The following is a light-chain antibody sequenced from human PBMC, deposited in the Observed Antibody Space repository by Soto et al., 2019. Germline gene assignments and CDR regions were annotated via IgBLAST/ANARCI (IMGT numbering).Light chain of an antibody. CDR2: SNN. Sequence: QLVLTQPPSASGTPGQRVSISCSGSSSNIGTNAVNWYQQLPGTAPKLLIYSNNQRPSGVPDRFSGSRSGTSASLAISGLQSDDAADYYCAAWDDSLDGVVFGGGTKLTVL. CDR1: SSNIGTNA. J-gene: IGLJ3*02. CDR3: AAWDDSLDGVV. V-gene: IGLV1-44*01.